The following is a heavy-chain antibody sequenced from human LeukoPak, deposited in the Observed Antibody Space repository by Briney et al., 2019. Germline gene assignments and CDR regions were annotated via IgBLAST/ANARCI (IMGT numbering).Heavy chain of an antibody. CDR1: GFTFSDYY. CDR3: ARDQSGYCSGGSCYSFGMDV. CDR2: ISSSGSTM. J-gene: IGHJ6*02. Sequence: GGSLRLSCAASGFTFSDYYMSWIRQAPGKGLEWVSYISSSGSTMYYADSVKGRFTISRDNAKNSLYLQMNSLRAEDTAVYYCARDQSGYCSGGSCYSFGMDVWGQGTTVTVSS. D-gene: IGHD2-15*01. V-gene: IGHV3-11*01.